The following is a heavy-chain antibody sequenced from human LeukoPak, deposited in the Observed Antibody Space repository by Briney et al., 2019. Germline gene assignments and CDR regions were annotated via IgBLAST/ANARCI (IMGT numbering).Heavy chain of an antibody. CDR1: GYTFTGYY. CDR3: ARDPSTVAAAGSYFDY. Sequence: ASVKVSCKASGYTFTGYYMHWVRQAPGQGLEWMGWINPNSGGTNYAQKFQGRVTMTRDTSISTAYMELSRLRSDDTAVYYCARDPSTVAAAGSYFDYWGQGTLVTVSS. J-gene: IGHJ4*02. CDR2: INPNSGGT. V-gene: IGHV1-2*02. D-gene: IGHD6-13*01.